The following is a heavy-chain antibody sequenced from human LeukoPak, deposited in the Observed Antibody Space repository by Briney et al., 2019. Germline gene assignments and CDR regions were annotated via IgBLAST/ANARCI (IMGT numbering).Heavy chain of an antibody. V-gene: IGHV3-21*01. CDR2: ISSSSSYI. CDR3: ARVGDGYKYYFDY. J-gene: IGHJ4*02. Sequence: MSGGSLRLSCAASGFTFSSYSMNWVRQAPGKGLEWVSSISSSSSYIYYADSVKGRFTISRDNAKNSLYLQMNSLRAEDTAVYYCARVGDGYKYYFDYWGQGTLVTVSS. CDR1: GFTFSSYS. D-gene: IGHD5-24*01.